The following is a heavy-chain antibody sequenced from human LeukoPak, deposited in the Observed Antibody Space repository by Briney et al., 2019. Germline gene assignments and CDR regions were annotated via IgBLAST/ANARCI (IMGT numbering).Heavy chain of an antibody. CDR3: ARYSNYVGFS. D-gene: IGHD4-11*01. J-gene: IGHJ5*02. CDR1: GYTFTTYD. CDR2: MNPNSGNT. V-gene: IGHV1-8*03. Sequence: ASVKVSCRASGYTFTTYDINWVRQATGQGLEWMGWMNPNSGNTGYAQKFQGRVTVTRNTSISTAYMELSSLRSEDTAVYYCARYSNYVGFSWGQGTLVTVSS.